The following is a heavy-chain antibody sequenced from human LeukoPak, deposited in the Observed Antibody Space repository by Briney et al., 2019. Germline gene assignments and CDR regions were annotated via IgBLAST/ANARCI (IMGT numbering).Heavy chain of an antibody. J-gene: IGHJ4*02. Sequence: PGGSLRLSCAASGFTFRNYNMNWVRQAAGKGLEWVSSINSSSGYIYYADSVKGRFTISRGNAKNSLYLQMNSLRAEDTAVYYCARDANDYASPPDYWGQGTRVTVSS. V-gene: IGHV3-21*01. CDR3: ARDANDYASPPDY. CDR2: INSSSGYI. CDR1: GFTFRNYN. D-gene: IGHD3-16*01.